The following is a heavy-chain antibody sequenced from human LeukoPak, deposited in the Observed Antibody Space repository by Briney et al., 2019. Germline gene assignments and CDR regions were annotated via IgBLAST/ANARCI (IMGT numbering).Heavy chain of an antibody. CDR1: GGSFSGYY. CDR3: ARGSETELPDAFDI. CDR2: INHSGST. Sequence: PSETLSLTCAVYGGSFSGYYWSWIRQPPGKGLEWIGEINHSGSTNYNPSLKSRVTISVDTSKNQSSLKLSSVTAADTAVYYCARGSETELPDAFDIWGQGTMVTVSS. J-gene: IGHJ3*02. D-gene: IGHD1-26*01. V-gene: IGHV4-34*01.